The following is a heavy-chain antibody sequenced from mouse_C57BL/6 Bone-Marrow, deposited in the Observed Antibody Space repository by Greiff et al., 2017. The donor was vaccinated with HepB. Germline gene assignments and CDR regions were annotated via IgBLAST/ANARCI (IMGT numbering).Heavy chain of an antibody. CDR1: GFTFTDYY. CDR3: ASPHYYGSSPPYYYAMDY. CDR2: IRNKANGYTT. J-gene: IGHJ4*01. V-gene: IGHV7-3*01. D-gene: IGHD1-1*01. Sequence: EVQGVESGGGLVQPGGSLSLSCAASGFTFTDYYMSWVRQPPGKALEWLGFIRNKANGYTTEYSASVKGRFTISRDNSQSILYLQMNALRAEDSATYYCASPHYYGSSPPYYYAMDYWGQGTSVTVSS.